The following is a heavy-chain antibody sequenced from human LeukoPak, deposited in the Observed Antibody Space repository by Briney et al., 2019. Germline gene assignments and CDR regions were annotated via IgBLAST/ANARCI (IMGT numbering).Heavy chain of an antibody. D-gene: IGHD3-10*01. J-gene: IGHJ5*02. CDR2: IYYSGST. Sequence: KPSQTLSLTCTVSGGSISSGSYYWSWIRQPPGKGLEWIGYIYYSGSTYYNPSLKSRVTISVDTSKNQFSLKLSSVTAADTAVYYCAREVGESPPRIFWFDPWGQGTLVTVSS. CDR1: GGSISSGSYY. V-gene: IGHV4-30-4*08. CDR3: AREVGESPPRIFWFDP.